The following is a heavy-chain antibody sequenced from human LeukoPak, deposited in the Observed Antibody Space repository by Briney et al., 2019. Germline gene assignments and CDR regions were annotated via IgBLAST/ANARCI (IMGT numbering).Heavy chain of an antibody. V-gene: IGHV4-59*01. CDR1: GVSISSYY. CDR3: ASIYCSSSSCYHVY. J-gene: IGHJ4*02. Sequence: SETLSLTCTVSGVSISSYYWSWIRQPPGEGLEWIGYIYYSESTNYNPSLKSRVTISVDTSKNQFSLKLSSVTAADTAVYFCASIYCSSSSCYHVYWGQGTLVTVSP. CDR2: IYYSEST. D-gene: IGHD2-2*01.